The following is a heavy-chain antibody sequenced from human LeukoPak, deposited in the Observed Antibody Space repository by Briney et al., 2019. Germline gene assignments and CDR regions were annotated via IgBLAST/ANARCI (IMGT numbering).Heavy chain of an antibody. CDR2: INPNSGGT. V-gene: IGHV1-2*06. D-gene: IGHD6-19*01. Sequence: ASVKVSCKASGCTFSSYAISWVRQAPGQGLEWMGRINPNSGGTNYAQKFQGRVTMTRDTSISTAYLELSRLRSDDTAVYYCAREDSSGWYSNWFDPWGQGTLVTVSS. CDR1: GCTFSSYA. J-gene: IGHJ5*02. CDR3: AREDSSGWYSNWFDP.